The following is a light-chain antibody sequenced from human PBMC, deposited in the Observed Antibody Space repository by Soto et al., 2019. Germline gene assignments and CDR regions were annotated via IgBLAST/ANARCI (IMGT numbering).Light chain of an antibody. V-gene: IGLV1-44*01. CDR1: SSNIGLNT. CDR3: AAWDDSLNAWV. CDR2: TNN. Sequence: QSVLTQPPSVSGTPGQRVTISCSGSSSNIGLNTVNWYQQLPGTAPKLLIYTNNQRPSEVPDRFSGSKSGTSASLAVSGLQSEDEADYYCAAWDDSLNAWVFGGGTKVTVL. J-gene: IGLJ3*02.